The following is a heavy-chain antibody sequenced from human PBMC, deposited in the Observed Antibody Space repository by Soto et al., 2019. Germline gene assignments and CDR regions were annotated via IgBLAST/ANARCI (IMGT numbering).Heavy chain of an antibody. J-gene: IGHJ5*02. CDR1: VGSISSSSYS. D-gene: IGHD2-15*01. Sequence: TLSLTCTVSVGSISSSSYSWAWIRQPPGKGLEWIGTLYYSGNTYYNPSLKSRVTISVDTSKNQFSLKLSSVTAADTAVYYCATRQGGSYNWFDPWGQGTLVTVSS. CDR2: LYYSGNT. V-gene: IGHV4-39*01. CDR3: ATRQGGSYNWFDP.